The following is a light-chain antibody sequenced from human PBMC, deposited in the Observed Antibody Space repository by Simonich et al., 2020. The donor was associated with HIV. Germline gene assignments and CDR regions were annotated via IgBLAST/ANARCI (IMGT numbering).Light chain of an antibody. Sequence: IQMTQSPYSLSASVGNRVTITCRASQGISSYLNWYQENPGKAPKLLIYAASSLQSGVPSRFSVSGSGTEFTLTISSLQPEDFAIYYCQQSYTTPYTFGQGTKLEIK. CDR1: QGISSY. CDR3: QQSYTTPYT. V-gene: IGKV1-39*01. CDR2: AAS. J-gene: IGKJ2*01.